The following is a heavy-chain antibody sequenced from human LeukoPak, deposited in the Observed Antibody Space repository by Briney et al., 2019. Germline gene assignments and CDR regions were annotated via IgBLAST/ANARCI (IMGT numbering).Heavy chain of an antibody. CDR2: ISSSSSTI. CDR1: GFTFSSYS. J-gene: IGHJ5*02. V-gene: IGHV3-48*02. D-gene: IGHD4-17*01. Sequence: GGSLRLSCAASGFTFSSYSMNWVRQAPGKGLEWVSYISSSSSTIYYADSVKGRFTISRDNAKNSLYLQMNSLRDEDTAVYYCARGEAFYGDYNNWFDPWGQGTLVTVSS. CDR3: ARGEAFYGDYNNWFDP.